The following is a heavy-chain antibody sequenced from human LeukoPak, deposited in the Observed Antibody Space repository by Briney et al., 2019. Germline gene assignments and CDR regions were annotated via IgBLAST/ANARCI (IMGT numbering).Heavy chain of an antibody. D-gene: IGHD3-16*01. CDR2: ISGYNGKT. CDR3: SRGGSY. CDR1: GHTFISYG. V-gene: IGHV1-18*01. J-gene: IGHJ4*02. Sequence: ASVKVSCKASGHTFISYGITWVRQAPGQGLEWMGWISGYNGKTNYAQKFQGRVTMTTDTSTNTAYLELRSLRSDDTAVYYCSRGGSYWGQGTLVTVSS.